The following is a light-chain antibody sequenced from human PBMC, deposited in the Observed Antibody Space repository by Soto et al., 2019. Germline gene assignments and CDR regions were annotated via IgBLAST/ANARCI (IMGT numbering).Light chain of an antibody. Sequence: EIVMTQSPATLSVSPGGRATLSCRASQSINNKVAWYQQKPGQAPRLLIYGASTRATGISARFSGSGSGTDFTLTISRLEPEDFAVYYCQQYGSSSLMYTFGQGTRLEIK. J-gene: IGKJ5*01. CDR2: GAS. CDR1: QSINNK. V-gene: IGKV3-15*01. CDR3: QQYGSSSLMYT.